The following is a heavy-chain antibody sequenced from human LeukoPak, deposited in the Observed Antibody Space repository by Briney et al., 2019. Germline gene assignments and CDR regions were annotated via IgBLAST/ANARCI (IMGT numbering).Heavy chain of an antibody. V-gene: IGHV4-39*01. CDR1: GGSISSSSYY. J-gene: IGHJ6*02. D-gene: IGHD6-13*01. Sequence: SETLSLTCTVSGGSISSSSYYWGWIRQPPGKGLEWIGSIYYSGSTYYNPSLKSRVTISVDTSKNQFSLKLSSVTAADTAVYYCARLGAPGGTRSGYYYYGMDVWGQGTTVTVSS. CDR3: ARLGAPGGTRSGYYYYGMDV. CDR2: IYYSGST.